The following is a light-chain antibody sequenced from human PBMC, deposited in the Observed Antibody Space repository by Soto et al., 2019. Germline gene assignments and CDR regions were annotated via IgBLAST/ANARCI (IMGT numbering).Light chain of an antibody. Sequence: AIRMTQSPSSLSASTGDRVTITCRASQGISSYLAWYQQKPGKAPKLLIYAASTLQSGVPSRFSGSGSGTDFTLTISCLQSEDFVTYYCQQYYSYPRTFGQGNKVEIK. CDR1: QGISSY. CDR3: QQYYSYPRT. J-gene: IGKJ1*01. V-gene: IGKV1-8*01. CDR2: AAS.